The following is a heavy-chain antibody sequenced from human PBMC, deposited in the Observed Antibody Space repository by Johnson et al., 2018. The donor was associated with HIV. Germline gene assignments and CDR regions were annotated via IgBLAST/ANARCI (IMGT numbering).Heavy chain of an antibody. J-gene: IGHJ3*02. V-gene: IGHV3-30*04. CDR2: ISYDGRNK. CDR3: ARELGSGWGETADAFDI. CDR1: GFTLRRYA. D-gene: IGHD6-19*01. Sequence: QVQLVESGGGVVQPGRSLRLSCAASGFTLRRYAMHWVRQAPGKGLEWVAVISYDGRNKFYADSLKGRFTISRDNSKNTLYLQMNSLRAEDTAVYYCARELGSGWGETADAFDIWGQGTMVTVSS.